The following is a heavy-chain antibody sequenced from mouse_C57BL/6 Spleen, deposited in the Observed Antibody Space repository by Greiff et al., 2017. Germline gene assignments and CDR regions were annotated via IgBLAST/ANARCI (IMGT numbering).Heavy chain of an antibody. CDR2: ISPGSGST. CDR1: GYTFTGYW. J-gene: IGHJ2*01. V-gene: IGHV1-9*01. CDR3: ARSPIYCGTGYDFDY. Sequence: QVQLQQSGAELMKPGASVKLSCKATGYTFTGYWIEWVKQRPGHGLEWIGEISPGSGSTNYNEKFKGKATFTVDTSSNAAYMQLSSLTTEDSAIYYCARSPIYCGTGYDFDYWGQGTTLTVSS. D-gene: IGHD1-1*01.